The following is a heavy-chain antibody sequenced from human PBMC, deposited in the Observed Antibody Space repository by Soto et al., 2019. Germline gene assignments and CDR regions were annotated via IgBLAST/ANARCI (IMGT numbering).Heavy chain of an antibody. CDR3: ASVTFGGIVLAH. CDR2: IYFNGNT. D-gene: IGHD3-16*01. CDR1: AASFSKYY. V-gene: IGHV4-59*01. Sequence: ILSLTCTVSAASFSKYYWTWIRQPPGKGLEWIGYIYFNGNTKYNPSLEGRLTISIDTSKKEFSLKLTSVTAADAAVYYCASVTFGGIVLAHWGQGTLVTVSS. J-gene: IGHJ4*02.